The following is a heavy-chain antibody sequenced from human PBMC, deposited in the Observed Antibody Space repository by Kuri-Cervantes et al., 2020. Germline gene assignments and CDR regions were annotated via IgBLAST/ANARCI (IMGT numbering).Heavy chain of an antibody. Sequence: SVKFSCKASGYTFTSYYMHWVRQAPGQGLEWMGIINPSGGSTSYAQKFQGRVTMTSDTSTSTVYMELSSLRSEDTAVYYCARESGVRGVITYYYYYGMDVWGQGTMVTVSS. CDR1: GYTFTSYY. CDR3: ARESGVRGVITYYYYYGMDV. V-gene: IGHV1-46*01. J-gene: IGHJ6*02. D-gene: IGHD3-10*01. CDR2: INPSGGST.